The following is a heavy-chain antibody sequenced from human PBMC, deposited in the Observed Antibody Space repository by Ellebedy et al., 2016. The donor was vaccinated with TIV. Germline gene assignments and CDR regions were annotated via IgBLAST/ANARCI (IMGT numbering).Heavy chain of an antibody. CDR1: GFTFSDFY. CDR2: ISSDGSLI. J-gene: IGHJ5*02. CDR3: ARDPRFIDHQHNWFDP. Sequence: GESLKISCAASGFTFSDFYVIWIRQAPGKGLEWVSYISSDGSLIYYADSVKGRFTISRDNARNSLYLQMNSLRAEDTAIYYGARDPRFIDHQHNWFDPWGQGTLVTVSS. V-gene: IGHV3-11*01. D-gene: IGHD1-14*01.